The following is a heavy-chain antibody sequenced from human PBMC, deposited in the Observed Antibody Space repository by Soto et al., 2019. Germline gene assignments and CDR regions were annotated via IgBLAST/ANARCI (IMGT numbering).Heavy chain of an antibody. J-gene: IGHJ4*02. Sequence: SETLSLTCAVYGGSFSGYYWSWIRQPPGKGLEWIGEINHSGSTNYNPSLKSRVTISVDTSKNQFSLKLSSVTAADTAVYYCARGWGYCSSTSCLQQLFDYWGQGTLVTVSS. CDR2: INHSGST. V-gene: IGHV4-34*01. CDR3: ARGWGYCSSTSCLQQLFDY. D-gene: IGHD2-2*01. CDR1: GGSFSGYY.